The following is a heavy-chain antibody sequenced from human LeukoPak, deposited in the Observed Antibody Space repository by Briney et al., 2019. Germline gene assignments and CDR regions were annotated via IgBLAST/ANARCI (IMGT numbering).Heavy chain of an antibody. CDR3: AGAHSSSWSVF. V-gene: IGHV3-53*01. Sequence: GGSLRLSCAASGFTFTRYSMNWVRQAPGKGLEWVSVIYSGGNTYYADSVKGRFIISRDISRSTLYLQMNSLRAEDTAVYYCAGAHSSSWSVFWGRGTLVTVSS. CDR1: GFTFTRYS. CDR2: IYSGGNT. D-gene: IGHD6-13*01. J-gene: IGHJ5*01.